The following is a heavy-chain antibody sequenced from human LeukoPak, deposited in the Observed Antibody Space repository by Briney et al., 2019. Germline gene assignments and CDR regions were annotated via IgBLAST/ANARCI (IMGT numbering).Heavy chain of an antibody. CDR2: INHSGST. J-gene: IGHJ4*02. Sequence: ASETLSLTCAVYGGSFSGYYWSWIRQPPGKGLEWIGEINHSGSTNYNPSLKSRVTISVDTSKNQFSLKLSSVTAADTAVYYCAREAVPAAMHGDFDYWGQGTLVTVSS. CDR3: AREAVPAAMHGDFDY. D-gene: IGHD2-2*01. V-gene: IGHV4-34*01. CDR1: GGSFSGYY.